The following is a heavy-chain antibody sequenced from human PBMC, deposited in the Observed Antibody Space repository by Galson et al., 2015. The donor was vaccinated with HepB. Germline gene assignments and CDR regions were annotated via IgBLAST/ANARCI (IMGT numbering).Heavy chain of an antibody. J-gene: IGHJ5*02. CDR1: GGTFSSYT. D-gene: IGHD6-13*01. CDR2: IIPILGIA. V-gene: IGHV1-69*02. CDR3: ARGTHSRWFDP. Sequence: SVKVSCKASGGTFSSYTISWVRQAPGQGLEWMGRIIPILGIANYAQKFQGRVTITADKSTSTAYMELSSLRSEDTAVYYCARGTHSRWFDPWGQGTLVTVSS.